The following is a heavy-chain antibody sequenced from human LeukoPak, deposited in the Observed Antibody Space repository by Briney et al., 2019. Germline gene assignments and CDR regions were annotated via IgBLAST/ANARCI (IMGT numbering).Heavy chain of an antibody. V-gene: IGHV3-23*01. CDR1: GFTFSSYA. D-gene: IGHD6-19*01. CDR2: ITATGDTA. Sequence: GGSLRLSCAASGFTFSSYAMSWVRQAPGKGLEWVAIITATGDTAYYADSVKGRFTVSRDNSRNTVYMQMDSLRAEDTAIYYCAGDRNSDWYSPLDYWGQGSQVTVSP. CDR3: AGDRNSDWYSPLDY. J-gene: IGHJ4*02.